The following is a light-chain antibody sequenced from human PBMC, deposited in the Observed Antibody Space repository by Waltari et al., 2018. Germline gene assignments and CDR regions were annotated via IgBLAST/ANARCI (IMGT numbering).Light chain of an antibody. CDR2: KAS. CDR1: QSISSW. Sequence: DIQMTQSPSTLSASVGDRVTITFRASQSISSWLDWYQQKPGKAPKLLIYKASSLERGVASRFSGSGSGTEFTLTISSLQPDDFATYYCQQYNSYPYTFGQGTKLEIK. J-gene: IGKJ2*01. V-gene: IGKV1-5*03. CDR3: QQYNSYPYT.